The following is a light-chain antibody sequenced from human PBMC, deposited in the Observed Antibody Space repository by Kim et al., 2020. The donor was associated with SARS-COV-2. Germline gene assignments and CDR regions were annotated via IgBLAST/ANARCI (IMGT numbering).Light chain of an antibody. CDR2: EDN. CDR1: GGSFTGHF. V-gene: IGLV6-57*03. Sequence: TPSCPPNGGSFTGHFGLWTQQRPGSAPATVIYEDNKRPSGVPDRFSGSIDSSSNSASLTISGLKTEDEADYYCQSYDSINHELVFGGGTKVTVL. J-gene: IGLJ3*02. CDR3: QSYDSINHELV.